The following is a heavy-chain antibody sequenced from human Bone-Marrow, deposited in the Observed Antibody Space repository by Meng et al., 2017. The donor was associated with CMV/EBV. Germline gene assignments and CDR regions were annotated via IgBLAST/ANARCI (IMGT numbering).Heavy chain of an antibody. J-gene: IGHJ4*02. CDR3: ARAILKYYFDNISRGG. CDR1: GYTFTGYL. V-gene: IGHV1-2*02. CDR2: INPTSGDT. D-gene: IGHD3-22*01. Sequence: GYTFTGYLIRWVRQAPGQGLEWLGWINPTSGDTDYAQKFQGRITLTRDTSISTAYMELSGLTSDDTAVYYCARAILKYYFDNISRGGWGQGTLVTVSS.